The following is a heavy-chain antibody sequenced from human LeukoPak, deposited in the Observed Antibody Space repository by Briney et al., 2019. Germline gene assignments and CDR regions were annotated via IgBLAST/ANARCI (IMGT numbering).Heavy chain of an antibody. CDR1: GGSISNYW. CDR2: VFDSGGT. V-gene: IGHV4-59*01. D-gene: IGHD2-15*01. CDR3: ARGLYVDVYWYFHV. Sequence: PSETLSLTCTVSGGSISNYWWSWIRQPPGKGLEWIGYVFDSGGTNYNPSLKSRVTISVDTSKKQFSLKLSSATAADTAVYYCARGLYVDVYWYFHVWGRGTLVTVSS. J-gene: IGHJ2*01.